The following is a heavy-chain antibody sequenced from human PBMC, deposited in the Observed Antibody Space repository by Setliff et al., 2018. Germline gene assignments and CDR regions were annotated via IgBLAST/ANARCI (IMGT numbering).Heavy chain of an antibody. CDR1: GFTFSSYA. Sequence: HPGGSLRLSCAASGFTFSSYAMSWVRQAPGKGLEWVSAISGSGGSTYYADSVKGRFTISRDNSKNTLYLQMNSLRAEDTAVYYCAKNGFGVVALGVSNWFDPWGQGTLVTVSS. CDR3: AKNGFGVVALGVSNWFDP. V-gene: IGHV3-23*01. D-gene: IGHD3-10*01. J-gene: IGHJ5*02. CDR2: ISGSGGST.